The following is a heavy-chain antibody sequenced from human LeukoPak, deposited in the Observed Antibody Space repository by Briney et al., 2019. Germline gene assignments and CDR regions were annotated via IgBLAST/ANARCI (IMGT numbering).Heavy chain of an antibody. Sequence: PGGSLRLSCAASGFTFSGYTMNWVRQAPGKGPEWISYIISSSSTIYYADSVKGRFTISRDNAKNSLYLQMNSLRAEDTAVYYCARGKLWNGYWSFDYWGQGTLVTVSS. D-gene: IGHD3-3*01. CDR2: IISSSSTI. J-gene: IGHJ4*02. V-gene: IGHV3-48*01. CDR3: ARGKLWNGYWSFDY. CDR1: GFTFSGYT.